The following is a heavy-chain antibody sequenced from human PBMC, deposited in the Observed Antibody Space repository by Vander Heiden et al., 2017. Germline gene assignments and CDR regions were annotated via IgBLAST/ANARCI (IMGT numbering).Heavy chain of an antibody. CDR1: GFTFAGSA. CDR3: AKGHDYVDLLQYYCDY. CDR2: SSWNSGSI. J-gene: IGHJ4*01. Sequence: EVQLVESGGGLVQPGRYLRLSCAASGFTFAGSAMHGGREAPGKGREWVSGSSWNSGSIGYADAVKGRFTISRDNAKNSLYLQMNSLRAQDTALYYCAKGHDYVDLLQYYCDY. V-gene: IGHV3-9*01. D-gene: IGHD4-17*01.